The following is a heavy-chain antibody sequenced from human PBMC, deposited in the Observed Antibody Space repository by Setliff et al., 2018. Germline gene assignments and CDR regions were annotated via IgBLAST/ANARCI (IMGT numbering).Heavy chain of an antibody. CDR1: GFTFRKYW. CDR2: INGDGTIT. J-gene: IGHJ6*03. CDR3: ASIDWGENFYNMDV. Sequence: GGSLRLSCGASGFTFRKYWMYWVRQVPGRGLVWVSRINGDGTITDYADSVKGRFTISRDNAKSTLYLQMNSLRGEDTAVYFCASIDWGENFYNMDVWGKGTTVTVSS. V-gene: IGHV3-74*01. D-gene: IGHD7-27*01.